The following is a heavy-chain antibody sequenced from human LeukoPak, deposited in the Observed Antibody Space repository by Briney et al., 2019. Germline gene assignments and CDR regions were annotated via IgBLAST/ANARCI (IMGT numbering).Heavy chain of an antibody. J-gene: IGHJ3*02. CDR1: GFTFSNYW. V-gene: IGHV3-74*01. D-gene: IGHD1-26*01. CDR3: ARTRWGAFDI. CDR2: LISDGSST. Sequence: TGGSLRLSCAASGFTFSNYWMHWVRQAPGKGLVWVSRLISDGSSTSYADSVKGRFTISRDNAKNTLYLQMSSLRAEDTAVYYCARTRWGAFDIWGQGTMVTVSS.